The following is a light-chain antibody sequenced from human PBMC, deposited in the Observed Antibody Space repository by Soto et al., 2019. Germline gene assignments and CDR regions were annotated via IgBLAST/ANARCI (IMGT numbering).Light chain of an antibody. J-gene: IGKJ1*01. V-gene: IGKV2-28*01. CDR3: MRARQTPRT. CDR2: LGS. CDR1: QSLLDSNGFNY. Sequence: DIVMTQSPLSLPVTPGEPASISCTSSQSLLDSNGFNYLDWYLQKPGQSPQLLIYLGSYRASGVPERSSARGSGTDFTMKISRVEAEDVGIYYCMRARQTPRTFGTGNKGDIK.